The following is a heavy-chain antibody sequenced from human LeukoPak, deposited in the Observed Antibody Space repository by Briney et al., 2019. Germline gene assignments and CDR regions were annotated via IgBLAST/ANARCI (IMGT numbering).Heavy chain of an antibody. CDR3: ARSYGSGSYYTDY. V-gene: IGHV4-59*08. CDR2: IYYSGST. D-gene: IGHD3-10*01. CDR1: GGSISSYY. J-gene: IGHJ4*02. Sequence: SETLFLTCTVSGGSISSYYWSWIRQPPGKGLGWIGYIYYSGSTNYNPSLKSRVTISVDTSKNQFSLKLSSVTAADTAVYYCARSYGSGSYYTDYWGQGTLVTVSS.